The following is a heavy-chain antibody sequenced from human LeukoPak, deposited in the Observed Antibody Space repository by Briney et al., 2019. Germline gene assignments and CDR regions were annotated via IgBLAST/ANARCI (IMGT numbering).Heavy chain of an antibody. V-gene: IGHV4-59*01. CDR1: GGSISSYY. CDR2: IYDSGST. D-gene: IGHD1-1*01. Sequence: SETLSLTCTVSGGSISSYYWSWIRQPPGKGLEWIGYIYDSGSTNYNPSLKSRVAISVDTSKNQFSLKLSSVTAADTAVYYCARVGGTNYYYYGMDVWGQGTTVTVSS. CDR3: ARVGGTNYYYYGMDV. J-gene: IGHJ6*02.